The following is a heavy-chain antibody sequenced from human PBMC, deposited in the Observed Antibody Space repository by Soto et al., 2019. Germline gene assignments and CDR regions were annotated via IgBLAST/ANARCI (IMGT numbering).Heavy chain of an antibody. Sequence: ASVKVSCKASGYTFTGYYMHWVRQAPGQGLEWMGWINPNSGGTNYAQKFQGWVTMTRDTSISTAYMELSRLRSDDTAVYYCARGGGSSELYYYYYGMDVWGQGTTVTVS. V-gene: IGHV1-2*04. CDR1: GYTFTGYY. J-gene: IGHJ6*02. CDR3: ARGGGSSELYYYYYGMDV. CDR2: INPNSGGT. D-gene: IGHD1-26*01.